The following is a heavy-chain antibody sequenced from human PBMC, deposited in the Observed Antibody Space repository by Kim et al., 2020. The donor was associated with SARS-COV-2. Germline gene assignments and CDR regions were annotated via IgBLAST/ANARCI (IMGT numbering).Heavy chain of an antibody. Sequence: SETLSLTCTVSGGSISSYYWSWIRQPPGKGLEWIGYIYYSGSTNYNPSLKRRVTISVDTSKNQSSLKLSSVTAADTAVYYCARDRGRDFWSGLYYYYYM. V-gene: IGHV4-59*01. CDR2: IYYSGST. CDR1: GGSISSYY. D-gene: IGHD3-3*01. J-gene: IGHJ6*03. CDR3: ARDRGRDFWSGLYYYYYM.